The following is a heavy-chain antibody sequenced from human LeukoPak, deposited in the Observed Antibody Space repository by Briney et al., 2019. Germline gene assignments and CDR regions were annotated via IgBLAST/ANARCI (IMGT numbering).Heavy chain of an antibody. Sequence: GGSLRLSCAASGFTVSSNYMSWVRQAPGKGLEWVSVVYSGGSTYYADSVKGRFTISRDNSKNTLYLQMNSLRAEDTAVYYCARGLGGSGSYFLTFDYWGQGTLVTVSS. CDR1: GFTVSSNY. D-gene: IGHD1-26*01. CDR2: VYSGGST. CDR3: ARGLGGSGSYFLTFDY. V-gene: IGHV3-66*01. J-gene: IGHJ4*02.